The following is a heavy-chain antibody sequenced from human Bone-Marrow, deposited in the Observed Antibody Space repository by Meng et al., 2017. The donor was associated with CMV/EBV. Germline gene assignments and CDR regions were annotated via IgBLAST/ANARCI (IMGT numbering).Heavy chain of an antibody. CDR3: ARVRNPEYISSSKFFDH. J-gene: IGHJ4*02. V-gene: IGHV4-39*07. CDR1: GGSISSSSYY. Sequence: SETLSLTCTVSGGSISSSSYYWGWIRQPPGKGLEWIGSIYYSGSTYYNPSLKSRVTISVDTSKNQFSLKVSSVTAADRAVYYCARVRNPEYISSSKFFDHWGQGALVTVSS. CDR2: IYYSGST. D-gene: IGHD6-6*01.